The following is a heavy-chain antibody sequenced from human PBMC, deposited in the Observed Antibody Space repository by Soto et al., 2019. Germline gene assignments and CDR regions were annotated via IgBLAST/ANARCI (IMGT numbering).Heavy chain of an antibody. CDR1: GGTFSSYA. CDR3: ARIDPSGVPYFDS. V-gene: IGHV1-69*13. J-gene: IGHJ4*02. Sequence: SVKVSCKASGGTFSSYAISWVRQAPAQGLEWMGGIIPSFGTANYAQKFKGRGTITAGESTSTAYMELSNLRSEDKAVYYWARIDPSGVPYFDSWGQGTLVTVSS. D-gene: IGHD5-12*01. CDR2: IIPSFGTA.